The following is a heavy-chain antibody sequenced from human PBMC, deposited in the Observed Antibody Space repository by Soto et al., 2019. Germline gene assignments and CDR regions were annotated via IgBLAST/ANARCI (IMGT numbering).Heavy chain of an antibody. Sequence: SETLSLTCTVSGGSISSSSYYWGWIRQPPGKGMERIGSIYYSGSTYYNTSLKGRVTISVDTSKNQFSLKLSSVTAADTVVYYCARFRDSSGSERHGMDVWGQGTTVT. CDR1: GGSISSSSYY. CDR2: IYYSGST. J-gene: IGHJ6*02. D-gene: IGHD3-22*01. CDR3: ARFRDSSGSERHGMDV. V-gene: IGHV4-39*01.